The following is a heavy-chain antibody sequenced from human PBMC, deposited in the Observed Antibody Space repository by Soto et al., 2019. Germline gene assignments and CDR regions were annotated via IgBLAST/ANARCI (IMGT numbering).Heavy chain of an antibody. CDR1: GYTFTSYY. CDR3: ARDQGSGWYRRHYYFDY. Sequence: QVQLVQSGAEVKKPGASVKVSCKASGYTFTSYYMHWVRQAPGHGLEWMGIINPSGGSTSYAQKFQGRVTITRDTSTSTVYMELSSLRSEDTAVYYCARDQGSGWYRRHYYFDYWGQGTLVTVSS. V-gene: IGHV1-46*03. CDR2: INPSGGST. D-gene: IGHD6-19*01. J-gene: IGHJ4*02.